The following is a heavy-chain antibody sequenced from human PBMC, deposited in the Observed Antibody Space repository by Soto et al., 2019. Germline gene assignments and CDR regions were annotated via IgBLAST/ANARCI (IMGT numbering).Heavy chain of an antibody. Sequence: GGSLRLSCAASGFTFSSYSMNWVRQAPGKGLEWVSSISSSSSYIYYADSVKGRFTISRDNAKNSLYLQMNSLRAEDTAVYYCARSVGYCSGGSCYSGDWFDPWGQGTLVTVSS. D-gene: IGHD2-15*01. J-gene: IGHJ5*02. CDR3: ARSVGYCSGGSCYSGDWFDP. CDR1: GFTFSSYS. CDR2: ISSSSSYI. V-gene: IGHV3-21*01.